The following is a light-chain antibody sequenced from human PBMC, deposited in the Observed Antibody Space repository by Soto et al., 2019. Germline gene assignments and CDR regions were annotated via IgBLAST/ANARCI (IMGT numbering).Light chain of an antibody. J-gene: IGKJ5*01. CDR1: QSVSSY. CDR2: DAS. V-gene: IGKV3-11*01. CDR3: QQRSNWPLIT. Sequence: EIVLTQSPATLSSFPGDRVTLSCRASQSVSSYLAWYQQKPGQAPRLLIYDASNRATGIPARFSGSGSGTDFTLTIISLQPEDFSVYFCQQRSNWPLITFGQGTRLEIK.